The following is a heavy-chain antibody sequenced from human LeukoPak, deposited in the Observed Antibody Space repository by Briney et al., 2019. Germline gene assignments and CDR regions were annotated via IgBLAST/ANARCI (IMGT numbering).Heavy chain of an antibody. J-gene: IGHJ6*04. CDR2: IYYSGST. Sequence: LRLSCAASGFTFSSYAMSWVRQPPGKGLEWIGYIYYSGSTYYNPSLKSRVTISVDTSKNQFSLKLSSVTAADTAVYYCARESTLGSGGVDVWGKGTTVTVSS. V-gene: IGHV4-30-4*08. CDR3: ARESTLGSGGVDV. CDR1: GFTFSSYA. D-gene: IGHD2-15*01.